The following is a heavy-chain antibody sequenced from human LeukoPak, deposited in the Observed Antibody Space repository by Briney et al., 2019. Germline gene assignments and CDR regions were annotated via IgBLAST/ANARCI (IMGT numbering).Heavy chain of an antibody. V-gene: IGHV3-48*01. CDR2: ISSSSPI. CDR3: ARHFCSSTSCSN. D-gene: IGHD2-2*01. Sequence: GGSLRLSCAASGFTFSTYSMNWVRQAPGEGLEWVSYISSSSPIYYADSVEGRFTISRDNAKNSLYLQMNSLRTEDTAVYYCARHFCSSTSCSNWGQGTLVTVSS. CDR1: GFTFSTYS. J-gene: IGHJ4*02.